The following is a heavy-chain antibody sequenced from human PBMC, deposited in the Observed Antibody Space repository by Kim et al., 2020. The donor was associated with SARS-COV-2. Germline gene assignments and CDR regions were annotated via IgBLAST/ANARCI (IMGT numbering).Heavy chain of an antibody. V-gene: IGHV3-74*01. CDR3: ARGGRYNYVPLAY. Sequence: GGSLRLSCAVSGFTFSSSGMHWVRHAPGKGLVWVSLINSAGSETNYMDSAKGRFTISRDNSKNTLYLQMNRLRADDTAMYYCARGGRYNYVPLAYWGQGT. D-gene: IGHD5-18*01. CDR2: INSAGSET. J-gene: IGHJ1*01. CDR1: GFTFSSSG.